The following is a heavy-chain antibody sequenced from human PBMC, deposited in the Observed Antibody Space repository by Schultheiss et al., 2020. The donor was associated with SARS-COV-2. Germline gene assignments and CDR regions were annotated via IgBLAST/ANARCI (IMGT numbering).Heavy chain of an antibody. CDR1: GGSFSGYY. CDR2: IYYSGST. Sequence: SETLSLTCAVYGGSFSGYYWIWIRQPPGKGLEWIGYIYYSGSTYYNPSLKSRVTISVDTSKNQFSLKLSSVTAADTAVYYCARGPSHYGMDVWGQGTTVTVSS. CDR3: ARGPSHYGMDV. V-gene: IGHV4-59*01. J-gene: IGHJ6*02.